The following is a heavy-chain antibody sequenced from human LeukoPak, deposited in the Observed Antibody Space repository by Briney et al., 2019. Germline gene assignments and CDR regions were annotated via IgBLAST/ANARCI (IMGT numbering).Heavy chain of an antibody. CDR1: GFTLSNAW. CDR2: IKSEINGGTT. V-gene: IGHV3-15*01. J-gene: IGHJ4*02. D-gene: IGHD6-19*01. Sequence: GGSLRLSCAASGFTLSNAWMSWVRQAPGKGLEWVGRIKSEINGGTTDYAAPVKGRFTISRDDSKDTLYLQMNSLKTEDTAVYFCTTEQWLVRYFDYWGQGTLVSVSS. CDR3: TTEQWLVRYFDY.